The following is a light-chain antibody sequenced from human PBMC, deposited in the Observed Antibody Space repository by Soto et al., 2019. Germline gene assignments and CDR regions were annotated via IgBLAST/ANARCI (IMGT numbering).Light chain of an antibody. Sequence: QSALTQPPSASGSPGQSVTISCTGTSSDVGSYNYVSWYQQHPDKAPKLMIYGVNKRPSGVPDRFSGSKSGNTASLTVSGLQAEDEADYYCTSYAGYDNPVVFGGGTKLTVL. CDR3: TSYAGYDNPVV. V-gene: IGLV2-8*01. J-gene: IGLJ2*01. CDR1: SSDVGSYNY. CDR2: GVN.